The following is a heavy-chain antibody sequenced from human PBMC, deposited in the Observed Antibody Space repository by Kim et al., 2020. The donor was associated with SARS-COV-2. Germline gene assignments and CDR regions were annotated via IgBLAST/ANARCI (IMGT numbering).Heavy chain of an antibody. J-gene: IGHJ5*02. CDR2: IIPICGTA. CDR1: GGTFSSYA. Sequence: SVKVSCKASGGTFSSYAISWVRQAPGQGLAWMGGIIPICGTANYAQKFQGGVAINADESTSTAYMELSSLRSEDTAVYYCARNLYDSSGYYYSWFDPWGQGTLVTVSS. CDR3: ARNLYDSSGYYYSWFDP. V-gene: IGHV1-69*13. D-gene: IGHD3-22*01.